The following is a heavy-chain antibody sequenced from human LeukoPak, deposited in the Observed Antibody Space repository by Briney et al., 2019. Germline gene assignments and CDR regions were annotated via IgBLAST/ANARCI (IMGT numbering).Heavy chain of an antibody. CDR1: EGTFSSYA. V-gene: IGHV1-69*01. J-gene: IGHJ6*02. D-gene: IGHD2-2*01. Sequence: GSSVKVSCKASEGTFSSYAISWVRQAPGQGLEWMGGIIPIFGTANYAQKFQGRVTITADESTSTAYMELSSLRFEDTAVYYCARGGETNIVVVPAAPYWDYGMDVWGQGTTVTVSS. CDR3: ARGGETNIVVVPAAPYWDYGMDV. CDR2: IIPIFGTA.